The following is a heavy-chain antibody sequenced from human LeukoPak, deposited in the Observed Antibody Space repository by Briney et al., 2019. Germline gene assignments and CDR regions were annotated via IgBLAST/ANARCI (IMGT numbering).Heavy chain of an antibody. V-gene: IGHV1-18*01. J-gene: IGHJ5*02. CDR3: ARAVGDKGLINWFDP. D-gene: IGHD3-16*01. CDR1: GYTFTSYG. CDR2: ISAYNGNT. Sequence: ASVKVSCKASGYTFTSYGISWVRQAPGQGLEWMGWISAYNGNTNYAQKLQGRVTMTTDTSTSTAYMELRSLRSDDTAVYYCARAVGDKGLINWFDPWGQGTLVTVSS.